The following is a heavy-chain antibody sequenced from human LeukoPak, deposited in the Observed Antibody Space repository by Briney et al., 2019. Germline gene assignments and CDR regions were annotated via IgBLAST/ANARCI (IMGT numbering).Heavy chain of an antibody. D-gene: IGHD3-9*01. J-gene: IGHJ4*02. CDR2: IRYDGSNK. Sequence: PGGSLRLSCAASGFTLSGYWMSWVRRAPGKGLEWVAFIRYDGSNKYYADSVKGRFTISRDNSKSTLYLQMNSLRAEDTAVYYCASPTGYWGQGTLVTVSS. V-gene: IGHV3-30*02. CDR3: ASPTGY. CDR1: GFTLSGYW.